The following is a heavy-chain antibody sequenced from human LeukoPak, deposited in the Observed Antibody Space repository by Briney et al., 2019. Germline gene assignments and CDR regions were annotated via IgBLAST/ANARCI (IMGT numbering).Heavy chain of an antibody. V-gene: IGHV4-30-2*01. J-gene: IGHJ4*02. Sequence: SETLSLTCTVSGGSISSSSHYWSWIRQPPGKGLEWIGYIYHSGSSYYNPSLKSRVTISVDRSENQFSLKLSSVTAADTAVYYCARDLSPNGDGYSLLDYWGQGILVTVSS. CDR3: ARDLSPNGDGYSLLDY. CDR1: GGSISSSSHY. CDR2: IYHSGSS. D-gene: IGHD5-24*01.